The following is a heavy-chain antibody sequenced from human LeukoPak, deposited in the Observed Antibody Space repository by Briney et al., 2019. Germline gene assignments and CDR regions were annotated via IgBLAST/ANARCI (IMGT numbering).Heavy chain of an antibody. Sequence: PGRSLRLSCAASGFIFSNFGMHWVRQAPGKGLEWVAVIWYDGINKYYADSVKGRFTISRDNSKNTLYLQMNSLRAEDTAVYYCARVACSGGSCHLGYFDLWGRGTLVTVSS. J-gene: IGHJ2*01. V-gene: IGHV3-33*01. CDR3: ARVACSGGSCHLGYFDL. CDR1: GFIFSNFG. CDR2: IWYDGINK. D-gene: IGHD2-15*01.